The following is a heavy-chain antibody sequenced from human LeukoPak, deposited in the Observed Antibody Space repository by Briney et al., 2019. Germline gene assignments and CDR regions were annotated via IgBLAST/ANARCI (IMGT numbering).Heavy chain of an antibody. CDR3: ARGSACSSTSCYLDDWFDP. CDR2: MNPNSGNT. D-gene: IGHD2-2*01. J-gene: IGHJ5*02. V-gene: IGHV1-8*01. CDR1: GYTFTSYD. Sequence: GASVKVSCKGSGYTFTSYDINWVRQATGQGREWRGWMNPNSGNTGYAQKFQGRVTMTRNPSISTAYMELSSLRSEDTAVYYCARGSACSSTSCYLDDWFDPWGQGTLVTVSS.